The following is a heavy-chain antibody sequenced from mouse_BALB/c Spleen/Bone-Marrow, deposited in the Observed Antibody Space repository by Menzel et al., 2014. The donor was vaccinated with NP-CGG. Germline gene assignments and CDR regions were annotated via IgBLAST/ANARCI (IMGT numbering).Heavy chain of an antibody. CDR1: GYAFTNYL. Sequence: QVQLQQSGAELVRPGTTVKVSCKASGYAFTNYLIEWVKQRPGQGLEWIGVNNPGSGGTNYNEKFKGKATLTADKSSSTVYMQLSSLTSDDSAVYFCARSIYDGYSEAMDYWGQGTSVTVSS. V-gene: IGHV1-54*03. J-gene: IGHJ4*01. D-gene: IGHD2-3*01. CDR2: NNPGSGGT. CDR3: ARSIYDGYSEAMDY.